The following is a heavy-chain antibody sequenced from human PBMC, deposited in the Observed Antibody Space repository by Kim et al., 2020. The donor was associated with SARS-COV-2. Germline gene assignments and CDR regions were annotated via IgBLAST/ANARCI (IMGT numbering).Heavy chain of an antibody. Sequence: YNPALKRRVTISVDTSKNRFSLKLRSVTAADTAVYYCARHGGRFGELSLNWGQGTLVTVSS. D-gene: IGHD3-10*01. CDR3: ARHGGRFGELSLN. J-gene: IGHJ4*02. V-gene: IGHV4-39*01.